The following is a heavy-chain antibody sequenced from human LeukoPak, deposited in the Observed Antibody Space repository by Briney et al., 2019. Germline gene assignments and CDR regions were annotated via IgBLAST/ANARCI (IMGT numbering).Heavy chain of an antibody. V-gene: IGHV3-7*01. CDR2: IRDDGGEI. CDR1: GFTFSSYW. CDR3: ARNVYRTFDS. D-gene: IGHD1-14*01. Sequence: GGSLRLSCEASGFTFSSYWMSWVRQAPGKGLEWVANIRDDGGEIYYVDSVKGRFTISRDNAKSSLFLQMNSLRVEDTAVYYCARNVYRTFDSWDQGTLVTVSS. J-gene: IGHJ4*02.